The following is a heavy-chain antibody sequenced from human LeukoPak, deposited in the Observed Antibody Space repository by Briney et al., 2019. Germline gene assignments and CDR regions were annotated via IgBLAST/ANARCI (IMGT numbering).Heavy chain of an antibody. V-gene: IGHV3-53*01. D-gene: IGHD2-15*01. Sequence: GGSLRLSCAASGFTVSSNYMTWVRQAPGKGLEWVSVIYDDDRTYYANSVKGRFTISRDNSRNTLYLQMNSLRAEDTAVYYCATCSGDTCHFVYWGQGTLVTVSS. J-gene: IGHJ4*02. CDR2: IYDDDRT. CDR3: ATCSGDTCHFVY. CDR1: GFTVSSNY.